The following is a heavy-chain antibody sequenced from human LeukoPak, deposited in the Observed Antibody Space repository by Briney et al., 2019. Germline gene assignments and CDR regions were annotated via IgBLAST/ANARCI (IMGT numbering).Heavy chain of an antibody. CDR3: ARGVGATHFDC. Sequence: GGSLRLSCAASGFSFSGYSMNWVRQAPGRGPEWVSLISTTSTSIYYADSVRGRFTISRDNAKNSLYLQMNSLRAEDTAVYYCARGVGATHFDCWGQGTRVTVST. D-gene: IGHD1-26*01. CDR2: ISTTSTSI. V-gene: IGHV3-21*06. CDR1: GFSFSGYS. J-gene: IGHJ4*02.